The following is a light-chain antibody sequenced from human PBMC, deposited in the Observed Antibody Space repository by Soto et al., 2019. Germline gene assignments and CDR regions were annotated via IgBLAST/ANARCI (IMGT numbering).Light chain of an antibody. J-gene: IGLJ1*01. CDR1: SSDVGGYNY. CDR2: EVS. CDR3: SSYTSSTARGV. V-gene: IGLV2-14*01. Sequence: SVLTQPASVSGSPGQSITICCTGTSSDVGGYNYVSWYQQHPGKAPKLMIYEVSNRPSGVSNRFSGSKSGNTASLTISGLQAEDEADYYCSSYTSSTARGVFGTGTKV.